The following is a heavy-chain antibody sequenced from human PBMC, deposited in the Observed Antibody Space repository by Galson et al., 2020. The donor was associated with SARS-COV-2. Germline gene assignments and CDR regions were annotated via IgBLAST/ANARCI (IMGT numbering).Heavy chain of an antibody. V-gene: IGHV2-70*11. CDR2: IDWDDDK. Sequence: ESAPTLAKPTQPLTPTCTSSGFSLSPSRMCVSWIHHPPGQALEWLARIDWDDDKYYSTSLKTRRTIPKATSKNQLVLTMTNMDPVDTATYYCAGRDSSELRLGFDRWGQGTLVTVSS. D-gene: IGHD1-26*01. CDR3: AGRDSSELRLGFDR. J-gene: IGHJ5*02. CDR1: GFSLSPSRMC.